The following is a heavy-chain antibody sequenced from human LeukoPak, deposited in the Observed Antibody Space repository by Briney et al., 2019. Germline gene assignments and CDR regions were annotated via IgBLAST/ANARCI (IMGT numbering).Heavy chain of an antibody. CDR2: IYHSGST. Sequence: KTSETLSLTCAVSGGSISSSNWWGWVRQPPGKGLEWIGEIYHSGSTNYNPSLKSRVTISVDKSKNQFSLKLSSVTAADTALYYCTRENRPFCPFAFWGQGVMVTVSS. CDR1: GGSISSSNW. V-gene: IGHV4-4*02. D-gene: IGHD3-3*01. J-gene: IGHJ4*02. CDR3: TRENRPFCPFAF.